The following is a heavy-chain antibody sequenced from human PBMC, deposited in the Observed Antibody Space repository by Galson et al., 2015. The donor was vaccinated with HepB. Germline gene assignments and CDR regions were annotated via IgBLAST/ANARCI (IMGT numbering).Heavy chain of an antibody. D-gene: IGHD2-21*01. V-gene: IGHV3-30*18. CDR3: AKEGGFNSPFDY. CDR1: GFVFSAYD. J-gene: IGHJ4*02. Sequence: SLRLSCAASGFVFSAYDMHWVRQAPGKGLEWVAVISSSGSSQSYADSVKGRFTISRDNSQNTLSLEMNSLTPEDTAVYYCAKEGGFNSPFDYWGQGTLVTVSS. CDR2: ISSSGSSQ.